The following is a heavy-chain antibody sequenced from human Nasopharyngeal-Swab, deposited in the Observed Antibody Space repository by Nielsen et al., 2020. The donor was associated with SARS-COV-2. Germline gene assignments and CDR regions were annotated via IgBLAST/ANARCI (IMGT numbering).Heavy chain of an antibody. Sequence: SCTVSGGSISSGGYYWSWIRQHPGKGLEWIGYIYYSGSTYYNPSLKSRVTISVDTSKNQFSLKLSSVTAAGTAVYYCAREVSGYVNYYYMDVWGKGTTVTVSS. CDR3: AREVSGYVNYYYMDV. J-gene: IGHJ6*03. CDR1: GGSISSGGYY. D-gene: IGHD5-12*01. CDR2: IYYSGST. V-gene: IGHV4-31*02.